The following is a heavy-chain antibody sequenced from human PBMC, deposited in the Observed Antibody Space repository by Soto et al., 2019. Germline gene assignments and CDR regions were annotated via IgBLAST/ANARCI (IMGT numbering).Heavy chain of an antibody. CDR3: ASIYSGSPGGTLRY. CDR1: GGSISSGGYY. CDR2: IYYSGST. D-gene: IGHD1-26*01. V-gene: IGHV4-31*03. J-gene: IGHJ4*02. Sequence: QVQLQESGPGLVKPSQTLSLTCTVSGGSISSGGYYWSWIRQHPGNGLEWIGYIYYSGSTYYNPSLKSRFTISVDTSKSPFSLKLSSVTAADTAVYYCASIYSGSPGGTLRYWRQGTLVTVSA.